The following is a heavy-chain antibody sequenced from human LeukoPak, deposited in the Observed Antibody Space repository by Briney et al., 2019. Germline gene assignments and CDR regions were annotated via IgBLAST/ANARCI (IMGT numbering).Heavy chain of an antibody. Sequence: SVKVSCEVSGYTLTELSMHWVRQAPGKGLEWMGGFDPEDGETIYAQKFQGRVTMTTDTSTSTAYMELRSLRSDDTAVYYCARDFADYSGYDHPFDYWGQGTLVTVSS. J-gene: IGHJ4*02. CDR2: FDPEDGET. V-gene: IGHV1-24*01. CDR3: ARDFADYSGYDHPFDY. CDR1: GYTLTELS. D-gene: IGHD5-12*01.